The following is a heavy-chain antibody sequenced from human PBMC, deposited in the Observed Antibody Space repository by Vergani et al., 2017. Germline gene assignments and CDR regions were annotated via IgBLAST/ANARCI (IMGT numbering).Heavy chain of an antibody. Sequence: VQLVESGGGVVQPGRSLRLSCAASGFTFSSYAMHWVRQAPGKGLEWVAVISYDGSNKYYADSVKGRFTISRDNSKNTLYLQMNSLRAEDTAVYYCARDHSVVVPASPLGYWGQGTLVTVSS. CDR2: ISYDGSNK. D-gene: IGHD2-2*01. V-gene: IGHV3-30-3*01. J-gene: IGHJ4*02. CDR3: ARDHSVVVPASPLGY. CDR1: GFTFSSYA.